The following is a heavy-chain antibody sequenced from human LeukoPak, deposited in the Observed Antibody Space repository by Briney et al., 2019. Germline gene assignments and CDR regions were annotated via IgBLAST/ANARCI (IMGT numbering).Heavy chain of an antibody. CDR3: ARGGYVYVINSFAY. Sequence: PSQTLSLTCTGGSVSSDGYFWSWIRQHPGKGLEWIGYIYYNGNTYYNPSLKSRVTISVDTSKKEFSLKLTSVTAAATAVYFCARGGYVYVINSFAYGGPGTLVTVSS. V-gene: IGHV4-31*03. J-gene: IGHJ4*02. CDR2: IYYNGNT. D-gene: IGHD3-16*01. CDR1: GSVSSDGYF.